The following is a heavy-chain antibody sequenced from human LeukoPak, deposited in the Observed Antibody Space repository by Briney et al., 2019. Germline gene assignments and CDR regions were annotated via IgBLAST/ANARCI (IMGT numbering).Heavy chain of an antibody. CDR2: ISAYNGNT. V-gene: IGHV1-18*04. D-gene: IGHD1-26*01. Sequence: ASVKVSCKASGYTFMNYGIIWVRQAPGQGLEWMGWISAYNGNTNFAQKLQDRVTMTTDTSTTTAYMELRSLRSDDTAVYYCARDSGNYYSPSDYWGQGTLVTVPS. J-gene: IGHJ4*02. CDR3: ARDSGNYYSPSDY. CDR1: GYTFMNYG.